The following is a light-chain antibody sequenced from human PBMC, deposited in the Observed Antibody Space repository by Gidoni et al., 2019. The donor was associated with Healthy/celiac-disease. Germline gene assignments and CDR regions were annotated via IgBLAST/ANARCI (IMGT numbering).Light chain of an antibody. Sequence: QSALTQPASVSGSPGQSITISCTGTSSDVGGYNYVSVYQQHPGKAPKLMIYDVSNRPSGVSNRFSGSKSGNTASLTISGLQAEDEADYYCSSYTSSSVVFGGGTKLTVL. CDR3: SSYTSSSVV. J-gene: IGLJ2*01. CDR2: DVS. V-gene: IGLV2-14*01. CDR1: SSDVGGYNY.